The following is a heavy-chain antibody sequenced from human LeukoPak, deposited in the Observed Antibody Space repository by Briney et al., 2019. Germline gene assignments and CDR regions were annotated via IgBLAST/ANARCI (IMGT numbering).Heavy chain of an antibody. D-gene: IGHD5/OR15-5a*01. V-gene: IGHV1-69*04. CDR1: GGTFSSYA. J-gene: IGHJ4*02. CDR3: ARDRSSLEHDY. CDR2: IIPILGIA. Sequence: ASVKVSCKASGGTFSSYAISWVRQAPGQGLEWMGRIIPILGIANYAQKFQGRVTITADKSTSTAYMELSSLRSEDTAVYYCARDRSSLEHDYWGQGTLVNVSS.